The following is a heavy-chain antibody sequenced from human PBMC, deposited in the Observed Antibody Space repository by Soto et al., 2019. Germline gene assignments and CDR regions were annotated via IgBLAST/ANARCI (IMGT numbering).Heavy chain of an antibody. CDR1: GFTFSSYW. J-gene: IGHJ6*02. Sequence: PGGSLRLSCAASGFTFSSYWMSWVRQAPGKGLEWVANIKQDGSEKYYVDSVKGRFTISRDNAKNSLYLQMNSLRAEDTAVYYCARGFYYDFWSGYWKALYYYYGMDVWGQGTTVTVSS. CDR2: IKQDGSEK. V-gene: IGHV3-7*05. D-gene: IGHD3-3*01. CDR3: ARGFYYDFWSGYWKALYYYYGMDV.